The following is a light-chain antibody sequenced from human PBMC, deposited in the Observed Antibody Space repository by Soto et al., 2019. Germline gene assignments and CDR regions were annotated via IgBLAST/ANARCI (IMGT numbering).Light chain of an antibody. J-gene: IGKJ4*01. CDR1: QSVDGK. Sequence: EIVMTQSPVTLCVSPGERATLSCRASQSVDGKLAWYQQKPGQAPRLLIYGASTRATGIPARFSGSGSGTEFTLTIRSLQSEDFAVYYCQQYAYRPPLTFGGGTKVDIK. CDR3: QQYAYRPPLT. CDR2: GAS. V-gene: IGKV3-15*01.